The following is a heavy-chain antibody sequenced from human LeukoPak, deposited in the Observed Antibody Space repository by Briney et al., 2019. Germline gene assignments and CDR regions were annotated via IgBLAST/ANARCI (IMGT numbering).Heavy chain of an antibody. CDR1: GYIFISYF. V-gene: IGHV1-46*01. D-gene: IGHD4-17*01. CDR3: ARGGRDYGDFLAGH. Sequence: GSVKVSCKASGYIFISYFMNWVRQAPGQGLEWMGIINPSGGRTNYAQKFEGRVIVTRDTSTSRVYMELYSLRSEDTAVYYCARGGRDYGDFLAGHWGQGTLVTVSS. J-gene: IGHJ4*02. CDR2: INPSGGRT.